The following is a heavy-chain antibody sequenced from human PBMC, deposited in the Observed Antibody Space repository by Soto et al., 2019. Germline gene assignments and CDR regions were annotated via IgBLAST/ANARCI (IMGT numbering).Heavy chain of an antibody. V-gene: IGHV3-73*02. CDR2: IRSKANSYAT. CDR3: TRPYYGSGSSPDY. D-gene: IGHD3-10*01. Sequence: EVQLVESGGGLVQPGGSLKLSCAASGFTFSGSAMHWVRQASRKGLEWVGRIRSKANSYATAYAASVKGRFTISRDDSKNTAYLQMNSLKTEDTAVYYCTRPYYGSGSSPDYWGQGTLVTVSS. J-gene: IGHJ4*02. CDR1: GFTFSGSA.